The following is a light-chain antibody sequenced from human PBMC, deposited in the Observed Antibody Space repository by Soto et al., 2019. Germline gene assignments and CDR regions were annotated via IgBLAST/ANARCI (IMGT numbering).Light chain of an antibody. V-gene: IGLV2-23*01. CDR1: SSDVGSYNF. J-gene: IGLJ1*01. CDR2: EGS. Sequence: QSALTQPASVSGSPGQSITISCTGTSSDVGSYNFVSWYQQHPGKAPKLMIYEGSKRPSGVSNRFSGSKSGNTASLTISGLQAVDEADYYCCSYAGSSTWVFGTGTKLTFL. CDR3: CSYAGSSTWV.